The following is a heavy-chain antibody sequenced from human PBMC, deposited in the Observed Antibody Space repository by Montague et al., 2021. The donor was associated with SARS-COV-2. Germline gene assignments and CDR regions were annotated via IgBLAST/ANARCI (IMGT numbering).Heavy chain of an antibody. CDR3: ARGGHYNYGRDV. CDR1: DGSLSSHNW. Sequence: SETLSLTCAVSDGSLSSHNWWNLLRPPPGKGLEWVGDLSYAETTYYNPPLKSRVTIFIAKSKNHSSLQLTSVTAADTAVYYCARGGHYNYGRDVWGQGTTVAVSS. CDR2: LSYAETT. V-gene: IGHV4-4*02. D-gene: IGHD2-2*02. J-gene: IGHJ6*02.